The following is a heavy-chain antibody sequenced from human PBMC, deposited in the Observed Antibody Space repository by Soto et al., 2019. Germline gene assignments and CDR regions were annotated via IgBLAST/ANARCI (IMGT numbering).Heavy chain of an antibody. V-gene: IGHV3-11*06. CDR3: ASDRRYSNHPSNWFDP. CDR1: GFTFSDYY. Sequence: NPGGSLRLSCAASGFTFSDYYMSWIRQAPGKGLEWVSYISSSSSYTNYADSVKGRFTISRDNAKNSLYLQMNSLRAEDTAVYYCASDRRYSNHPSNWFDPWGQGTMVTVSS. CDR2: ISSSSSYT. D-gene: IGHD4-4*01. J-gene: IGHJ5*02.